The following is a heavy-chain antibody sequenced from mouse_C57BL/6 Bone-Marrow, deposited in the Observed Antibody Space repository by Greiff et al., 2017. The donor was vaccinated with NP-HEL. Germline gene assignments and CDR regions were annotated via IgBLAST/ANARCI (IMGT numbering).Heavy chain of an antibody. CDR3: ARSYYGSSGWFAY. D-gene: IGHD1-1*01. CDR1: GYTFTDYY. CDR2: IFPGSGST. J-gene: IGHJ3*01. V-gene: IGHV1-75*01. Sequence: QVQLKQSGPELVKPGASVKISCKASGYTFTDYYINWVKQRPGQGLEWIGWIFPGSGSTYYNEKFKGKATLTVDKSSSTAYMLLSSLTAEDSAVYFCARSYYGSSGWFAYWGQGTLVTVSA.